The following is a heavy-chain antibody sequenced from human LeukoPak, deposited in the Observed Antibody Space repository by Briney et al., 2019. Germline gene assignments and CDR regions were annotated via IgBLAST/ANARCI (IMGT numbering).Heavy chain of an antibody. Sequence: PSETLSLTCAVYGGSFSGYYWSWIRQPPGKGLEWIGEINHSGSTNYNPSLESRVTISVDTSKNQFSLKLSSVTAADTAVYYCARRKLLWFGGNWFDPWGQGTLVTVSS. CDR2: INHSGST. CDR1: GGSFSGYY. CDR3: ARRKLLWFGGNWFDP. V-gene: IGHV4-34*01. D-gene: IGHD3-10*01. J-gene: IGHJ5*02.